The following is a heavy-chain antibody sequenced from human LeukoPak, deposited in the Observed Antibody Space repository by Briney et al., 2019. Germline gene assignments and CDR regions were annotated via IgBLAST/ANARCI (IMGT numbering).Heavy chain of an antibody. D-gene: IGHD3-9*01. J-gene: IGHJ4*02. CDR3: AKDATASPYFHWFDN. V-gene: IGHV3-23*01. CDR1: GFTFSSYP. Sequence: PGGSLRLSCAASGFTFSSYPMNWVRQAPGKGLEWVAGISSGDRTFHAESVKGRFTISRDKSKDTLYLQMNGLRAEDTAVYYCAKDATASPYFHWFDNWGQGTQVIVSS. CDR2: ISSGDRT.